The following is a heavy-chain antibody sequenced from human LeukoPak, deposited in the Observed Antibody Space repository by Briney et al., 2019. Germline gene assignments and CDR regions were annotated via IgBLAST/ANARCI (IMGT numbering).Heavy chain of an antibody. CDR2: ISDNGGTS. CDR1: GFTFSSYG. Sequence: VGSLRLSCAASGFTFSSYGTSWVRQAPGKGLEWVSGISDNGGTSYYADSVKGRFTISRDNAKNSLYLQMNSLRDEDTAVYYCARDGMVRGVIIWDAFDIWGQGTMVTVSS. J-gene: IGHJ3*02. D-gene: IGHD3-10*01. CDR3: ARDGMVRGVIIWDAFDI. V-gene: IGHV3-48*02.